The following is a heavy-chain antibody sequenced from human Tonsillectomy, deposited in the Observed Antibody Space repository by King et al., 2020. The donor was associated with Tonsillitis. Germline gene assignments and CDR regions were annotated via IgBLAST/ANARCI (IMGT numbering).Heavy chain of an antibody. Sequence: VQLVESGGGVVQPGRSLRLSCAASGFTFSDYAMHWVRQAPGKGLEWVALISYDGSNKHYADSVKGRFTISRDNSENTLYLQMNSLRAEDTALYYCARGYGSGSYNPPRDYGGQGTLVTVSS. CDR3: ARGYGSGSYNPPRDY. V-gene: IGHV3-30-3*01. CDR1: GFTFSDYA. D-gene: IGHD3-10*01. CDR2: ISYDGSNK. J-gene: IGHJ4*02.